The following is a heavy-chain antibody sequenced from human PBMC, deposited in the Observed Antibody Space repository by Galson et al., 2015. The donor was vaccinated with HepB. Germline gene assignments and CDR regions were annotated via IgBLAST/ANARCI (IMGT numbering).Heavy chain of an antibody. Sequence: SLRLSCAGSGFTFSDHYMNWIRQAPGKGLEWISYISASSSTIEYADSVKGRFTISRDNAKNSLFLQMSSLRAEDTAVYYCARDSRATFGEPNWFDPWGQGTLVTVSS. V-gene: IGHV3-11*04. J-gene: IGHJ5*02. CDR2: ISASSSTI. CDR3: ARDSRATFGEPNWFDP. D-gene: IGHD3-3*01. CDR1: GFTFSDHY.